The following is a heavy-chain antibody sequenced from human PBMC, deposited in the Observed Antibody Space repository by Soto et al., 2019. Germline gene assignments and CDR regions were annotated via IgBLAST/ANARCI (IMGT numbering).Heavy chain of an antibody. CDR2: ISAYNGNT. CDR1: GYTFTSYG. Sequence: QVQLVQSGAEVKKPGASVKVSCKASGYTFTSYGINWVRQAPGQGLEWMGWISAYNGNTNYAQKLQGRVTMTTDTYTSTDYMEQRSLRSDDTAVYYCARGRVQQLPRVNFDSWGQGTLVTVSS. V-gene: IGHV1-18*01. J-gene: IGHJ4*02. CDR3: ARGRVQQLPRVNFDS. D-gene: IGHD6-13*01.